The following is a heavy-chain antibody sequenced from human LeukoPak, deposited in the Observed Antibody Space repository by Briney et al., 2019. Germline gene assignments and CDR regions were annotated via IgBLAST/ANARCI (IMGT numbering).Heavy chain of an antibody. CDR2: ISYDGSNK. CDR1: GFTFSSYA. D-gene: IGHD1-26*01. V-gene: IGHV3-30-3*01. CDR3: ARDEPNSGSYPL. J-gene: IGHJ4*02. Sequence: GGSLRLSCAASGFTFSSYAMHWVRQAPGKGLEWVAVISYDGSNKYYADSVKGRFTISRDNSKNTLYLQMNSLRAEDTAVYYCARDEPNSGSYPLWGQGTLVTVSS.